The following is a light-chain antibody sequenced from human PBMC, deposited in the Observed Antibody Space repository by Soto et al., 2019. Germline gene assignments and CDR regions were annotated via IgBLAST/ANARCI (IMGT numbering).Light chain of an antibody. V-gene: IGKV3-20*01. J-gene: IGKJ5*01. CDR1: QSFQFNY. CDR2: GAS. Sequence: EIVLTHSPGTLSLSPGERATLSCRASQSFQFNYVAWYQQKPGQAPRLLIYGASTRATGIPDRFSGSGSGTEFTLTISSLQPDDFATYYCQQYKSYSPITFGQGTRLENK. CDR3: QQYKSYSPIT.